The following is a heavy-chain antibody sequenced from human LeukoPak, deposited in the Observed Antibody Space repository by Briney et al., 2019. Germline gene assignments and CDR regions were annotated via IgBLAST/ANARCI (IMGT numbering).Heavy chain of an antibody. CDR1: GFTFSSFG. Sequence: PGGSLRLSCAASGFTFSSFGMNWVRQAPGKGLEWVTFIRYDGIAIQYADSVKGRFTISRDNSKNALYLQMISLRPEDTAVYFCAREGSDWNYYYYMDVWGKGTTVTISS. CDR3: AREGSDWNYYYYMDV. V-gene: IGHV3-30*02. CDR2: IRYDGIAI. J-gene: IGHJ6*03. D-gene: IGHD6-19*01.